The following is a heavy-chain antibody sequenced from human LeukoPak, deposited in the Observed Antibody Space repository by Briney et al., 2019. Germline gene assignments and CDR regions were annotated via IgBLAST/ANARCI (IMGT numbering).Heavy chain of an antibody. CDR2: IYDSGST. Sequence: SETLSLTCTVSGGSIRSSYYYWGWIRQPPGKGLEWIGSIYDSGSTYYNPSLKSRVTISVDTSKNQFSLKLNSVTAADTAVYYCARAPREDYDFWSGYCYFDYWGQGTLVTVSS. V-gene: IGHV4-39*01. CDR3: ARAPREDYDFWSGYCYFDY. J-gene: IGHJ4*02. D-gene: IGHD3-3*01. CDR1: GGSIRSSYYY.